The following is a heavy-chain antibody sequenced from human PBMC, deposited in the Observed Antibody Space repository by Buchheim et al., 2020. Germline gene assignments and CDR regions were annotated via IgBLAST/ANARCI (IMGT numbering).Heavy chain of an antibody. CDR1: GFTFIDFY. V-gene: IGHV1-69-2*01. J-gene: IGHJ5*02. Sequence: EIQLVQSGAEVKKPGGTVKVSCRFSGFTFIDFYVHWIRKVPGQGPEWMGLIDPEDSETVGSQKFQGRFTMTADTSTDTVYLELNSLKYEDTAIYYCAVATRSSSRFGWFGPWGQGTL. D-gene: IGHD6-13*01. CDR3: AVATRSSSRFGWFGP. CDR2: IDPEDSET.